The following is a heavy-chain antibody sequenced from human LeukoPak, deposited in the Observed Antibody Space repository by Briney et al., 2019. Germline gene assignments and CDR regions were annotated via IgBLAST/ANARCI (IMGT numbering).Heavy chain of an antibody. V-gene: IGHV3-23*01. Sequence: PGGSLRLSCAASGFTFSSYWMSWVRQAPGKGLEWVSAISGSGGSTYYADSVKGRFTISRDNSKNTLCLQMNSLRAEDTAVYYCAKDAYDFWSGPLIDYWGQGTLVTVSS. CDR3: AKDAYDFWSGPLIDY. CDR1: GFTFSSYW. CDR2: ISGSGGST. D-gene: IGHD3-3*01. J-gene: IGHJ4*02.